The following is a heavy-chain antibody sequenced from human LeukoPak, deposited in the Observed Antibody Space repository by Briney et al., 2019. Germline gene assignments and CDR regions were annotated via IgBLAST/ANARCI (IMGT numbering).Heavy chain of an antibody. Sequence: ASVKVSCKASGYTFTSYAINWVREATGQGLEWMGWMNPNSGNTGYAQKFRGRVTMTRNISISTAYMELSSLRSEDTAVYYCARLGRKASSSPDYWGQGTLVTVSS. CDR2: MNPNSGNT. CDR1: GYTFTSYA. V-gene: IGHV1-8*01. D-gene: IGHD3-16*01. J-gene: IGHJ4*02. CDR3: ARLGRKASSSPDY.